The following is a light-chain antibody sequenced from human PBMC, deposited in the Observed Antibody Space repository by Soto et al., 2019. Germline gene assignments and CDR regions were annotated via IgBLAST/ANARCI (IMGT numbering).Light chain of an antibody. J-gene: IGKJ5*01. CDR2: TAS. Sequence: EIMMTLSPATLSVSPGEWTTLSCRASQSVRSNLAWYQQRPGQAPRLLIYTASTRATGVPARFSGSGSGTEFTHSISSLQSEDFAVYYCQQYNTWPPITNRLGTRLEIK. CDR1: QSVRSN. V-gene: IGKV3-15*01. CDR3: QQYNTWPPIT.